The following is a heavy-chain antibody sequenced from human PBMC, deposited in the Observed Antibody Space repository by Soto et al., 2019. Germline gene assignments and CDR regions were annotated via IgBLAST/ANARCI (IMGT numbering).Heavy chain of an antibody. J-gene: IGHJ4*02. CDR3: ARGGSGWPEQYYSDY. CDR1: GFTFSDHY. CDR2: TRNKANSYTT. D-gene: IGHD6-19*01. V-gene: IGHV3-72*01. Sequence: EVQLVESGGGLVQPGGSLRLSCAASGFTFSDHYMDWVRQAPGKGLEWVGRTRNKANSYTTEYAASVKGRFTISRDDSKNSLYLQMNSLKTEDTAVYYCARGGSGWPEQYYSDYWGQGTLVTVSS.